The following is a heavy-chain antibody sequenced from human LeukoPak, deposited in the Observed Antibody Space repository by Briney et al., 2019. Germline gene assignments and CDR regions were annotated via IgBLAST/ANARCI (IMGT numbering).Heavy chain of an antibody. Sequence: ASVKVSCKASGYTFTGYYMHWVRQAPGQGLEWMGWINPNRGGTNYAQKFQGRVTMTRDTSLSTAYMELSRLRSDDTAVYCCARDKLYGDYGFDPWGQGTLVTVSS. D-gene: IGHD4-17*01. CDR3: ARDKLYGDYGFDP. J-gene: IGHJ5*02. V-gene: IGHV1-2*02. CDR2: INPNRGGT. CDR1: GYTFTGYY.